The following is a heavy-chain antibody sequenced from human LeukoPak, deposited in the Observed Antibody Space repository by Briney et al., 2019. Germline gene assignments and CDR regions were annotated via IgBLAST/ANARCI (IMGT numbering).Heavy chain of an antibody. V-gene: IGHV4-34*01. CDR1: SGSFSGYY. CDR3: ARAKYSGSWTDY. CDR2: INHSGST. J-gene: IGHJ4*02. Sequence: SETLSLTCAVYSGSFSGYYWSWIRQPPGKGLEWIGEINHSGSTKYNTSLKSRVTISVDTSKNQFSLKLSSVTAADTAVYYCARAKYSGSWTDYWGQGTLVTVSS. D-gene: IGHD6-13*01.